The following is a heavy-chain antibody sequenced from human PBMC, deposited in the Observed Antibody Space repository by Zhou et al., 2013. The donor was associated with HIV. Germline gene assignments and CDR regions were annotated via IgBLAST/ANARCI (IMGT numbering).Heavy chain of an antibody. CDR2: MNPNSGNT. Sequence: QVQLVQSGAEVKKPGASVKVSCKASGYTFTSYDINWVRQATGQGLEWMGWMNPNSGNTGYAQKFQGRVTMTRNTSISTAYMELSSLRSEDTAVYYCARTDQRSSLVLVLSFTTYVRLMDVVGPKGPTVTVSS. V-gene: IGHV1-8*01. D-gene: IGHD2-2*01. CDR3: ARTDQRSSLVLVLSFTTYVRLMDV. CDR1: GYTFTSYD. J-gene: IGHJ6*01.